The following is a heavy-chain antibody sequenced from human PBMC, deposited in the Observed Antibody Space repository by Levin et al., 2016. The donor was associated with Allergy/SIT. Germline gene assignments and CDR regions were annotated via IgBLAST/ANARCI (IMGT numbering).Heavy chain of an antibody. Sequence: SETLSLTCAVSGVSISSTMWWSWVRQPPGKGLEWVGEIYHSGSINYNPSLKSRVSISMDKSKNQFSLKLSSVTAADTAIYYCATWRVVAATVIFDNWGQGARVTVSS. V-gene: IGHV4-4*02. J-gene: IGHJ4*02. CDR1: GVSISSTMW. CDR2: IYHSGSI. CDR3: ATWRVVAATVIFDN. D-gene: IGHD6-13*01.